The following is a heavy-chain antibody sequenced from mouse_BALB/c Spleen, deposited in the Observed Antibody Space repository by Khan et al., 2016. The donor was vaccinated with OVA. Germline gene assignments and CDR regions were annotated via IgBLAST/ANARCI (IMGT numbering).Heavy chain of an antibody. Sequence: QVQLKQSGPGLVRPSQTLSITCTVSGFSLTTYGVHWVRQSPGKGLEWLGVIRSGGDTDYNADFITILTITQDNSKSNVFFKMNSLQPDDTAMYYCARNSYMYGFTYWGQGTLVTVSA. CDR3: ARNSYMYGFTY. D-gene: IGHD2-14*01. V-gene: IGHV2-2*01. J-gene: IGHJ3*01. CDR1: GFSLTTYG. CDR2: IRSGGDT.